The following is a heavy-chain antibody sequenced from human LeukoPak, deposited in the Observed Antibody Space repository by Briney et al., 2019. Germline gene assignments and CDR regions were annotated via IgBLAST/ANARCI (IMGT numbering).Heavy chain of an antibody. D-gene: IGHD2-2*01. CDR1: GFTFSSYS. CDR3: ARGGYCSSTSCPRLAY. Sequence: GGSLRLSCAASGFTFSSYSMNWVRQAPGKGLEWVSYISSSSSTIYYADSVKGRFTISRDNAKNSLYLQMNSLRAEDTAVYYCARGGYCSSTSCPRLAYWGQGTLVTVSS. V-gene: IGHV3-48*04. J-gene: IGHJ4*02. CDR2: ISSSSSTI.